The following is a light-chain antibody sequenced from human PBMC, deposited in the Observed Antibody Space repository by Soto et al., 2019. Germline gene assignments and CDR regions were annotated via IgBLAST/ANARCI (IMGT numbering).Light chain of an antibody. CDR3: QQYNSAPRT. V-gene: IGKV1-27*01. CDR2: AAT. CDR1: QSISNY. J-gene: IGKJ1*01. Sequence: DIQMTQSPSSLSSSLGERVTITCRASQSISNYLSRCQQKPGKGPKLLIYAATTLQPGVPSRFSGSGSGTDFTLTINRLQPEDVATYYCQQYNSAPRTFGQGTKVEIK.